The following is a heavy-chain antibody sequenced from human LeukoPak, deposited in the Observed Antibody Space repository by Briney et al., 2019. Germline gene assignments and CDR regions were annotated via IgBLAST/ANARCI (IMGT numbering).Heavy chain of an antibody. D-gene: IGHD2-8*01. CDR3: ARALDCTNGVCFGDDAFDI. V-gene: IGHV1-69*04. J-gene: IGHJ3*02. CDR2: IIPIDGVE. CDR1: GYTLTELS. Sequence: SVKVSCKVSGYTLTELSMHWVRQAPGQGLEWMGRIIPIDGVENYAQKFQGRVTITADKLTSTAYMELSSLRSEDTAVYYCARALDCTNGVCFGDDAFDIWGQGTMVTVSS.